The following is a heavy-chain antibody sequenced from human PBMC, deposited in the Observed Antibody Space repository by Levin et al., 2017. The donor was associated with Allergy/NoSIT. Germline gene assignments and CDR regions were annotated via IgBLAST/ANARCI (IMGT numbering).Heavy chain of an antibody. CDR1: GGSVSSGSYY. CDR3: ARGSRYDSSGYYFDY. J-gene: IGHJ4*02. CDR2: IYYSGST. D-gene: IGHD3-22*01. Sequence: SETLSLTCTVSGGSVSSGSYYWSWIRQPPGKGLEWIGYIYYSGSTNYNPSLKSRVTISVDTSKNQFSLKLSSVTAADTAVYYCARGSRYDSSGYYFDYWGQGTLVTVSS. V-gene: IGHV4-61*01.